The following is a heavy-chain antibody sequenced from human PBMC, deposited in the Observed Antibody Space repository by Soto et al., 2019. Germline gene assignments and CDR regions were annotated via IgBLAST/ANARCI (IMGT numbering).Heavy chain of an antibody. CDR1: GYTFTGYY. CDR2: INPNSGGT. CDR3: ARGSRSGSDPHHYGMRV. J-gene: IGHJ6*02. Sequence: QVQLVQSGAEVKKPGASVKVSCKASGYTFTGYYMHWVRQAPGQGLEWMGWINPNSGGTNYAQKFQGWVTMTRDTSISTAYMELRRLRSDDTAVYYCARGSRSGSDPHHYGMRVWGQGTTVTVSS. D-gene: IGHD1-26*01. V-gene: IGHV1-2*04.